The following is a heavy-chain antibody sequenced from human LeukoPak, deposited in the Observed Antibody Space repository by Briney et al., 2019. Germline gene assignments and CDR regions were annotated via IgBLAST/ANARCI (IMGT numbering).Heavy chain of an antibody. Sequence: GGSLRLSCAASGFTFSDYYMSWIRQAPGKGQEWVANIKKDGSEKYYVDSVKGRFTISRDNAKTSLYLQMNSLRVEDTAVYYCARDLSGVTGYTYGRGIDYWGQGTLVTVSS. V-gene: IGHV3-7*01. CDR2: IKKDGSEK. D-gene: IGHD5-18*01. CDR3: ARDLSGVTGYTYGRGIDY. J-gene: IGHJ4*02. CDR1: GFTFSDYY.